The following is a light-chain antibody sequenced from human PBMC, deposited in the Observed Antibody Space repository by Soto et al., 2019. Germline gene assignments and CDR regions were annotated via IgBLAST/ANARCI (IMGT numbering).Light chain of an antibody. CDR2: DVT. CDR3: SSYTNSITLVA. J-gene: IGLJ2*01. V-gene: IGLV2-14*03. CDR1: SSDVGGHNY. Sequence: QSALTQPASVSGSPGQSISISCTGTSSDVGGHNYVSWYQHHPDKGPKLIIYDVTNRPSGVSNRFSGSKSGNTASLTISGLQAEDEADYYCSSYTNSITLVAFGGGTKLTVL.